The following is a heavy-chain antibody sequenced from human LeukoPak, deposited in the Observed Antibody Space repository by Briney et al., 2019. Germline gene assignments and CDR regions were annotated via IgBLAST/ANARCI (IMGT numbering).Heavy chain of an antibody. Sequence: PGGSLRLSCAASGFAFSSYAMHWVRQAPGKGLEWVAVISYDGSNRCYANSVKGRFTISRDNSKNTLYLQMNSLRAEDTALYYCARDGPAIIYYDRHDYWGQGTLVTVSS. J-gene: IGHJ4*02. CDR3: ARDGPAIIYYDRHDY. CDR2: ISYDGSNR. D-gene: IGHD3-22*01. V-gene: IGHV3-30-3*01. CDR1: GFAFSSYA.